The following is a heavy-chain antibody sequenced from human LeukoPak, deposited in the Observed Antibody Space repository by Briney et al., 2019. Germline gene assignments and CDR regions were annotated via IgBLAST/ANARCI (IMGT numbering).Heavy chain of an antibody. D-gene: IGHD5-24*01. CDR2: IYYSGST. J-gene: IGHJ6*03. CDR3: ARDGYNGNYMDV. CDR1: GGSISSSGYY. Sequence: SQTLSLTCTVSGGSISSSGYYWGWIRQPPGKGLEWIGYIYYSGSTYYNPSLKSRVTISVDTSKNQFSLKLSSVTAADTAVYYCARDGYNGNYMDVWGKGTTVTVSS. V-gene: IGHV4-31*03.